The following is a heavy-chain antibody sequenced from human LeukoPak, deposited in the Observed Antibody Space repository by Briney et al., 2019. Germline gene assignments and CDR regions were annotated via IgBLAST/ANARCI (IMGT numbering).Heavy chain of an antibody. J-gene: IGHJ4*02. V-gene: IGHV3-30-3*01. Sequence: GGSLRLSCAASGFTFSSYAMHWVRQAPGKGLEWVAVISYDGSNKYYADSVKGRFTISRDNSKNTLYLQMNSLRAEDTAVYYCARDPRGSSSWYGGYYFDYWGQGTLVTVSS. CDR1: GFTFSSYA. D-gene: IGHD6-13*01. CDR3: ARDPRGSSSWYGGYYFDY. CDR2: ISYDGSNK.